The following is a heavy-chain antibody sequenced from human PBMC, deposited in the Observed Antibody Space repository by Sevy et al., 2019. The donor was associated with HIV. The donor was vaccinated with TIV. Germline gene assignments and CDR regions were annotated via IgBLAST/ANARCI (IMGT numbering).Heavy chain of an antibody. V-gene: IGHV3-30-3*01. CDR2: ISYDGSNK. J-gene: IGHJ6*02. CDR1: GFTFSSYA. Sequence: GGSLRLSCAASGFTFSSYAMHWVRQAPGKGLEWVAVISYDGSNKYYADSVKGRFTISRDNSKNTLYLQMNSLRAEDTAVYYCASPNYYGSGSYYPKDDIDYYGMDVWGQGTTVTVSS. CDR3: ASPNYYGSGSYYPKDDIDYYGMDV. D-gene: IGHD3-10*01.